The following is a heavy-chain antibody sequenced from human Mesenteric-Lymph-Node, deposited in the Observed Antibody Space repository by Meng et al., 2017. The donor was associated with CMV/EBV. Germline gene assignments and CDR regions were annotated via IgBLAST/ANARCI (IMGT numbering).Heavy chain of an antibody. J-gene: IGHJ4*02. CDR1: GFTFSSYS. CDR3: ARGYYDSSGYYGVSDY. V-gene: IGHV3-21*01. CDR2: ISSSSSYI. D-gene: IGHD3-22*01. Sequence: GGSLRLSCAASGFTFSSYSMNWVRQAPGKGLEWVSSISSSSSYIYYADSVKGRFTISRDNAKNSLYLQMNSLRAEDTAVYYCARGYYDSSGYYGVSDYWGQGTLVTVSS.